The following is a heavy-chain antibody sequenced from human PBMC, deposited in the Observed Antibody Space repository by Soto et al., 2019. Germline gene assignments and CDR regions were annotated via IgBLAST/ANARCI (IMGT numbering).Heavy chain of an antibody. V-gene: IGHV3-13*04. J-gene: IGHJ5*02. CDR1: GFTLSRYA. CDR3: TRGARGCDH. Sequence: VQVVESGGGLVQPGGSLRLSCAASGFTLSRYAMHWVRQATGRGLEWVSGIGTSGDTYYAGSVKGRFTISRENAKNSVSLQMSSLRGGDTAVYYCTRGARGCDHWGQGTLVAVSS. CDR2: IGTSGDT.